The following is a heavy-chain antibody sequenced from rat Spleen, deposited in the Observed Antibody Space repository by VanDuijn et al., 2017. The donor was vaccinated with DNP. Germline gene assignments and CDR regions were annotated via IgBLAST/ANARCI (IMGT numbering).Heavy chain of an antibody. V-gene: IGHV5S13*01. J-gene: IGHJ1*01. CDR2: ISTGGGST. CDR3: ARWSTSHWYFDF. D-gene: IGHD3-1*01. Sequence: EVQLVESGGDLVQPGRSLKLSCAASGFTFSNYGMAWVRQAPTKGLEWVASISTGGGSTYYRDSVKGRFTISRDNAKSTLYLQINSLRSEDMATYYCARWSTSHWYFDFWGPGTMVTVSS. CDR1: GFTFSNYG.